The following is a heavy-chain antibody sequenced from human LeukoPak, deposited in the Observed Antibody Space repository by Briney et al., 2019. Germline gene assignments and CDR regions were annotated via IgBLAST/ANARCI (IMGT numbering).Heavy chain of an antibody. CDR2: IIPIFGIA. V-gene: IGHV1-69*04. D-gene: IGHD6-19*01. J-gene: IGHJ4*02. CDR3: AREEEKVVAGPHFDY. Sequence: SVKVSCKASGGTFSGYAISWVRQAPGQGLEWMGRIIPIFGIANYAQKFQGRVTITADKSTSTAYMELSSLRSEDTAVYYCAREEEKVVAGPHFDYWGQGTLVTVSS. CDR1: GGTFSGYA.